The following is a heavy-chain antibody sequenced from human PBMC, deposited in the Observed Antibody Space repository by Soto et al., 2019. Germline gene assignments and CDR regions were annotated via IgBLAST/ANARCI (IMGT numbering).Heavy chain of an antibody. Sequence: SETLSLTCTVSGGSIISSDSYWTWIRQPPGEGLEWIGYIYYSGSAYYNPSLKSRLSMSVDTSKNQFSLRLSSVTAADTAVYYCARTYYYGSGSADYWGQGTLVTVSS. J-gene: IGHJ4*02. CDR1: GGSIISSDSY. CDR3: ARTYYYGSGSADY. CDR2: IYYSGSA. D-gene: IGHD3-10*01. V-gene: IGHV4-30-4*01.